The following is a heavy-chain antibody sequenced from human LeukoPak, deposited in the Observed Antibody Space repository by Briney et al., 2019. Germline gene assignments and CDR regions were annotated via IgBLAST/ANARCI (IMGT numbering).Heavy chain of an antibody. J-gene: IGHJ5*02. CDR3: ARRVCTSTTCYVGFDP. CDR2: IYDRGST. V-gene: IGHV4-39*07. CDR1: GGSISRTSYF. D-gene: IGHD2-2*01. Sequence: ETLSLTCIVSGGSISRTSYFWGWIRQSPGKGLEWIGSIYDRGSTYYNPSLKSRVAISLETSKSQFSLKLTSVTAADTAMYYCARRVCTSTTCYVGFDPWGQGILVTVSS.